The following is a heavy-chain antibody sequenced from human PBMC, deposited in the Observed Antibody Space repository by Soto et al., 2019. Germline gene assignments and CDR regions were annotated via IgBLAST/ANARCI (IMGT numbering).Heavy chain of an antibody. J-gene: IGHJ5*02. CDR3: ARVGDYYDSSGYYYNWFDP. CDR1: GGSISSYY. CDR2: IYYSGST. Sequence: RSLTCTVSGGSISSYYWSWIRQPPGKGLEWIGYIYYSGSTNYNPSLKSRVTISVDTSKNQFSLKLSSVTAADTAVYYCARVGDYYDSSGYYYNWFDPWGQGTLVTVSS. D-gene: IGHD3-22*01. V-gene: IGHV4-59*01.